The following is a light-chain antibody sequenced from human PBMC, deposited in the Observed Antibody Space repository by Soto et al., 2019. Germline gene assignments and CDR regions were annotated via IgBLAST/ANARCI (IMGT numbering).Light chain of an antibody. Sequence: EIVMTQSPATLSVSPGERATLSCRASQSVSSNLAWYQQKPGQAPRLLIYGASTRATGISARFSGSGSGTEFTLTISSLQSEDFAVYYCQQYNIWPPYTFGQGTKLEIK. CDR2: GAS. V-gene: IGKV3-15*01. J-gene: IGKJ2*01. CDR3: QQYNIWPPYT. CDR1: QSVSSN.